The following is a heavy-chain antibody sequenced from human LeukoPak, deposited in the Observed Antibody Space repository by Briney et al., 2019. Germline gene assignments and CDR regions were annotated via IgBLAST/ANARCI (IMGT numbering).Heavy chain of an antibody. CDR3: ARALDFRDAFDI. CDR2: IYYSGST. CDR1: GGSISSYY. J-gene: IGHJ3*02. V-gene: IGHV4-59*01. Sequence: ASETLSLTYTVSGGSISSYYWSWIRQPPGKGLEWIGYIYYSGSTNYNPSLKSRVTISVDTSKNQFSLKLSSVTAADTAVYYCARALDFRDAFDIWGQGTMVTVSS. D-gene: IGHD3-3*01.